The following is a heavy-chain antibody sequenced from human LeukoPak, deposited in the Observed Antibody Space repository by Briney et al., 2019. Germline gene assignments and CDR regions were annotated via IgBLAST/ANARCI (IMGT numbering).Heavy chain of an antibody. D-gene: IGHD6-13*01. CDR1: GGSISSYY. V-gene: IGHV4-59*01. J-gene: IGHJ4*02. CDR3: ASSYSSSWYVWEY. CDR2: IYYSGST. Sequence: PSETLSLTCSVSGGSISSYYWSWIRQPPGKGLEWIGYIYYSGSTNYNPSLKSRVTISVDTSKNQFSLKLSSVTAADTAVYYCASSYSSSWYVWEYWGQGTLVTVSS.